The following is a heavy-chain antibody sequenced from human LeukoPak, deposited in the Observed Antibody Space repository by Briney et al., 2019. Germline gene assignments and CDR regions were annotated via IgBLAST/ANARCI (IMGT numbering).Heavy chain of an antibody. V-gene: IGHV1-2*02. Sequence: GASVKVSCKASGYTFTGYYMHWVRQAPGQGLEWMGWFNPNSGGTNYAQKFQGRVTMTRDTSISTAYMELSRLRSDDTAVYYCATIFCSSTNCYASYFDYWGQGTLVTVSS. CDR1: GYTFTGYY. CDR2: FNPNSGGT. J-gene: IGHJ4*02. D-gene: IGHD2-2*01. CDR3: ATIFCSSTNCYASYFDY.